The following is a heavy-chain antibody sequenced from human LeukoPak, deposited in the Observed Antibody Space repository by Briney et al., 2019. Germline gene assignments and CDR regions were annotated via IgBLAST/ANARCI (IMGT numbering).Heavy chain of an antibody. J-gene: IGHJ3*02. V-gene: IGHV3-13*01. Sequence: GGSLRLSCAASGFTFSSYDMHWVRQATGKGLEWASAIGTAGDTYYPGSVKGRFTISRENAKNSLYLQMNSLRAGDTAVYYCARAASEGSAFDIWGQGTMVTVSS. CDR1: GFTFSSYD. CDR3: ARAASEGSAFDI. CDR2: IGTAGDT.